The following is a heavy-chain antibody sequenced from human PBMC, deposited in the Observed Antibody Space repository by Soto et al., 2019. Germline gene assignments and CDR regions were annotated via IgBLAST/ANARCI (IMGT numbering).Heavy chain of an antibody. Sequence: VHLQESGPGLAKPSGTLSLTCDVSGVSISSTDWWTWVRQPPGKGLEWIGEVYSDGSANYHPSLESRVTISVDRSKSQFSLRLNSVTAADTAKYYCARLVYDSRLNYLYFDYWGQGTLVTVSS. CDR3: ARLVYDSRLNYLYFDY. D-gene: IGHD3-22*01. CDR1: GVSISSTDW. J-gene: IGHJ4*02. CDR2: VYSDGSA. V-gene: IGHV4-4*02.